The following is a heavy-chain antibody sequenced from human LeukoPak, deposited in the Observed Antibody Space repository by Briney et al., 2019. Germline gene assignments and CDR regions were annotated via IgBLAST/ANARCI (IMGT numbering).Heavy chain of an antibody. CDR3: AVGRPRNTTRLDDGYDF. J-gene: IGHJ3*01. V-gene: IGHV3-74*01. CDR2: INTNGSPT. CDR1: GFTFSSYW. D-gene: IGHD1-1*01. Sequence: GGSLRLSCAASGFTFSSYWMHWVRQAPGKGLVWVARINTNGSPTQYADSVKGRFTISRDNAKNSLYLQMNSLRAEDTAVYYCAVGRPRNTTRLDDGYDFWGQGTMVTVSS.